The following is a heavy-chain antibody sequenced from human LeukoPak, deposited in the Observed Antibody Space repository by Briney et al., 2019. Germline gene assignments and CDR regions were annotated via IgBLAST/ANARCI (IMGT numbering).Heavy chain of an antibody. CDR2: ISGSGGST. CDR3: ARESKQFVTANWFDP. J-gene: IGHJ5*02. CDR1: GFIFSSYA. V-gene: IGHV3-23*01. D-gene: IGHD6-6*01. Sequence: PGGSLRLSCAVSGFIFSSYAMSWIRQAPGKGLEWVSVISGSGGSTYYADSVKGRFSISRDNSKNTLFLQMNSLRVEDTAVYYCARESKQFVTANWFDPWGQGTLVTVSS.